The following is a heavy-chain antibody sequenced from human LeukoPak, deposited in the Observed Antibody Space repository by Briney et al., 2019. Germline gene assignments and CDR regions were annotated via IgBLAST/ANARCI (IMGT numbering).Heavy chain of an antibody. J-gene: IGHJ4*02. CDR3: ARAAFGYCSGGSCYDFDY. CDR1: GFIFSSYW. Sequence: GGSLRLSCAASGFIFSSYWMSWVRQAPGKGLEWVSSISSSSSYIYYADSVKGRFTISRDNAKNSLYLQMNSLRAVDTAVYYCARAAFGYCSGGSCYDFDYWGQGTLVTVSS. CDR2: ISSSSSYI. D-gene: IGHD2-15*01. V-gene: IGHV3-21*01.